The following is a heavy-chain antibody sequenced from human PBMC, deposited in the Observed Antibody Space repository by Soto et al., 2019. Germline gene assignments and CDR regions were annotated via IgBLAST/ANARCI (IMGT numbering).Heavy chain of an antibody. CDR1: GFTFDDYA. CDR2: ISWNSGSI. D-gene: IGHD3-3*01. Sequence: GGSLRLSCAASGFTFDDYAMHWVRQAPGKGLEWVSGISWNSGSIGYADSVKGRFTISRDNAKNSLYLQMNSLRAEDTALYYCAKDISAISYGDAFDIWGQGTMVTVSS. J-gene: IGHJ3*02. CDR3: AKDISAISYGDAFDI. V-gene: IGHV3-9*01.